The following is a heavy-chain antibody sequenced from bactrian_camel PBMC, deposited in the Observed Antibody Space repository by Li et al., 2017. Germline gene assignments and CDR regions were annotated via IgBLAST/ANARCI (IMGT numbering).Heavy chain of an antibody. V-gene: IGHV3S53*01. D-gene: IGHD1*01. Sequence: HVQLVESGGGSVQSGGSLTLSCAASGYLRSSYCMAWFRQAVGKDHEGVAAIDRDGNTNYANSVKGRFTISKDNANTVYLYMNSLKPEDTAVYYCAADGFSGPGGTQVTVS. CDR2: IDRDGNT. J-gene: IGHJ4*01. CDR1: GYLRSSYC.